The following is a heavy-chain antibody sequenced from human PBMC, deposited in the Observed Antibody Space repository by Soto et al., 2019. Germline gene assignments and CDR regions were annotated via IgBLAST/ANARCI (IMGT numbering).Heavy chain of an antibody. D-gene: IGHD6-19*01. CDR1: GFTFDDYT. J-gene: IGHJ4*02. CDR2: ISWDGGST. Sequence: GGSLRLSCAASGFTFDDYTMHWVRQAPGKGLEWVSLISWDGGSTYYADSVKGRFTISRDNSKNSLYLQMNSLRTEDTALYYSAKDQGGWQTLYYFHSWGQGTLVTASS. V-gene: IGHV3-43*01. CDR3: AKDQGGWQTLYYFHS.